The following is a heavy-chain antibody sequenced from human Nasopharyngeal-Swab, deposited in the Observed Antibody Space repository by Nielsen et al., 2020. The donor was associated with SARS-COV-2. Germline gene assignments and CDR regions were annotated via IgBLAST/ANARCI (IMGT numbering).Heavy chain of an antibody. CDR1: GGTFSSYA. CDR3: ARGITILHAFDI. J-gene: IGHJ3*02. D-gene: IGHD3-3*01. V-gene: IGHV1-69*13. CDR2: IIPIFGTA. Sequence: SVNVSCKASGGTFSSYAISWVRQAPGQGLEWMGGIIPIFGTANYAQKFQGRVTITADESTSTAYMELSSLRSEDTAVYYCARGITILHAFDIWGQGTMVTVSS.